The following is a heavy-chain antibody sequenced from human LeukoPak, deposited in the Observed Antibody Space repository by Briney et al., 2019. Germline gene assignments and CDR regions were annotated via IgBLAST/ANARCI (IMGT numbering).Heavy chain of an antibody. CDR1: GGSISSYY. Sequence: SETLSLTCTVSGGSISSYYWSWIRQPAGKGLEWIGRIYTSGSTNYNPSLKSRVTMSVDTSKNQFSLKLSSVTAADTAVYYCARDIYTNGVCYRDGGYYYYMDVWGKGTTVTVSS. D-gene: IGHD2-8*01. J-gene: IGHJ6*03. CDR3: ARDIYTNGVCYRDGGYYYYMDV. V-gene: IGHV4-4*07. CDR2: IYTSGST.